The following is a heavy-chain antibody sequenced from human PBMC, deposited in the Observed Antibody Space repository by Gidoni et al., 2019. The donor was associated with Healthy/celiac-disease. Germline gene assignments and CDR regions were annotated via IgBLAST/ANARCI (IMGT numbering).Heavy chain of an antibody. J-gene: IGHJ6*02. CDR3: AKERNSGYDSERDYYYGMDV. V-gene: IGHV3-9*01. Sequence: EVQLVESGGGLVQPGRSLRLSCAASGFTFDDYAMHWVRQAPGKGLAWVSGISWNSGSIGYADSVKGRFTISRDNAKNSLYLQMNSLRAEDTALYYCAKERNSGYDSERDYYYGMDVWGQGTTVTVSS. CDR1: GFTFDDYA. D-gene: IGHD5-12*01. CDR2: ISWNSGSI.